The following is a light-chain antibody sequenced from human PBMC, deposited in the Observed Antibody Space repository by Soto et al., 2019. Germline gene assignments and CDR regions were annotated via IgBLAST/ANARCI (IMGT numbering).Light chain of an antibody. CDR3: QQYYSTLFT. J-gene: IGKJ3*01. Sequence: DIVMTQSPDSLAVSLGERATINCESSQSVLYSSNNKSYLAWYQQKPGQPPKLLIYWASTRESGVPDRFSGSGSGTDFTLTISSLPAEDAAVYYCQQYYSTLFTFGPGTTVDIK. CDR2: WAS. CDR1: QSVLYSSNNKSY. V-gene: IGKV4-1*01.